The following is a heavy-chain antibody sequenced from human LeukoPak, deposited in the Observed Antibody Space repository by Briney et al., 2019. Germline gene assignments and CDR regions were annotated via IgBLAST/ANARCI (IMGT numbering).Heavy chain of an antibody. CDR1: GYSFTNYW. CDR3: AREGREGFRVVDY. CDR2: IFPDDSDT. D-gene: IGHD5-24*01. Sequence: KPGESLKISCKGSGYSFTNYWIGWVRQMPGKGLEWMGVIFPDDSDTRYSPSFQGQVSISADKSISTAYLEWSSLKTSDTAIYYCAREGREGFRVVDYWGQGTLVTVSS. V-gene: IGHV5-51*03. J-gene: IGHJ4*02.